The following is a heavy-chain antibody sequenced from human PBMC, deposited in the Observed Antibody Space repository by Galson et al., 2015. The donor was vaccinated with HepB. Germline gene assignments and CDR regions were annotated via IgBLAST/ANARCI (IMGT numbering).Heavy chain of an antibody. V-gene: IGHV3-15*07. Sequence: SLRLSCAASGFTFSNAWMNWVRQAPGKGLEWVGRIKSKIDGGTTDYAAPVKGRFTISRDDSKNTLYLQMNSLKTEDTAVYYCTTDLFSFSVYYFDYWGQGTLVTVSS. CDR3: TTDLFSFSVYYFDY. D-gene: IGHD5/OR15-5a*01. CDR1: GFTFSNAW. J-gene: IGHJ4*02. CDR2: IKSKIDGGTT.